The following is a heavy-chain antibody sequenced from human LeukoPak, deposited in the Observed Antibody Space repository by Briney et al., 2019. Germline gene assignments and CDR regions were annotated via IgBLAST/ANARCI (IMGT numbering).Heavy chain of an antibody. CDR2: IYYSGST. J-gene: IGHJ6*03. CDR1: GGSISSGGYY. V-gene: IGHV4-31*03. D-gene: IGHD3-16*01. CDR3: ARELLEFGLDYYYYMDV. Sequence: SQTLSLTCTVSGGSISSGGYYWSWIRQHPGKGLEWIGYIYYSGSTYYNPSLKSRVTISVDTSKNQFSLKLSSVTAADTAVYYCARELLEFGLDYYYYMDVWGKGTTVTVSS.